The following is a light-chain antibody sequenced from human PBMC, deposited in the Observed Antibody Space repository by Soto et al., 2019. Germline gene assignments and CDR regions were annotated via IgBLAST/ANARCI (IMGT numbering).Light chain of an antibody. J-gene: IGLJ1*01. CDR3: SSYTSSSTLEV. Sequence: QSVLTQPASVSGSPGQSITISCTGTSSDVGGYNYVSWYQQHPGKAPKLMIYDVSNRPSGVSNRLSGSKSGNTASLTISVLQAEDEADYYCSSYTSSSTLEVFGTGTKVTVL. CDR2: DVS. V-gene: IGLV2-14*01. CDR1: SSDVGGYNY.